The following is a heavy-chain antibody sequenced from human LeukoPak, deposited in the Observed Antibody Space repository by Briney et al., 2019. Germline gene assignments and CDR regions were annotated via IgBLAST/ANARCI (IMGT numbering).Heavy chain of an antibody. J-gene: IGHJ4*02. V-gene: IGHV3-48*04. Sequence: GGSLRLSCAASGFTFSNYNMNWVRQAPGKGLEWVSYISSRNTPIFYADSVKGRFTISRDNAKNLLYLQMNSLRAEDTAVYYCARGYSSGWYGVYYFDFWGQGTLVTVSS. CDR2: ISSRNTPI. D-gene: IGHD6-19*01. CDR3: ARGYSSGWYGVYYFDF. CDR1: GFTFSNYN.